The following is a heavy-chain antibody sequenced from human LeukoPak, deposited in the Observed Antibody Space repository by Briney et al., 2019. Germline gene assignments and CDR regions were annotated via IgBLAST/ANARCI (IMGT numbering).Heavy chain of an antibody. Sequence: GGSLRLSCAASGFTFSSYDMHWVRQATGKGLAWVSAIGTAGDTYYPGSVKGRFTISRENAKHSLYLQMNSLRAGDTAVYYCARDHKIFDSGRPSGDYYYYYGMDVWGQGTTVTVSS. J-gene: IGHJ6*02. CDR1: GFTFSSYD. CDR2: IGTAGDT. CDR3: ARDHKIFDSGRPSGDYYYYYGMDV. D-gene: IGHD1-26*01. V-gene: IGHV3-13*01.